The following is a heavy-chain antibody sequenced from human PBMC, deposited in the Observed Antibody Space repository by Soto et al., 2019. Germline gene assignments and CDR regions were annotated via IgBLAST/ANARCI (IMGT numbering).Heavy chain of an antibody. V-gene: IGHV4-31*03. D-gene: IGHD2-2*02. CDR3: ARARFQVLYGKPYFDS. Sequence: SETLSLTCTVSGGSITTGGSYWSSIRQHPXKGLEWIGNIYHSGNTYYNPSLKSRLTISVDTSKNHFSLMVDSVTAADTAVYYCARARFQVLYGKPYFDSWGQGTLVTVSS. J-gene: IGHJ4*02. CDR1: GGSITTGGSY. CDR2: IYHSGNT.